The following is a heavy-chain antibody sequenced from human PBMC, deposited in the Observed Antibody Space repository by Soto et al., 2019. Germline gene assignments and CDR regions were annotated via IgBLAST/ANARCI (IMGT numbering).Heavy chain of an antibody. CDR2: IDPNDSFI. V-gene: IGHV5-10-1*01. D-gene: IGHD2-15*01. CDR3: ARPASGGSRDAFDI. Sequence: GESLKISCQGSGYRFTGFWLNWVRQRPGKGLEWVGRIDPNDSFINYSPPFEGHVTISADKSISTAYLQWTRLQAADTAIYYCARPASGGSRDAFDIWGQGTMVTVSS. J-gene: IGHJ3*02. CDR1: GYRFTGFW.